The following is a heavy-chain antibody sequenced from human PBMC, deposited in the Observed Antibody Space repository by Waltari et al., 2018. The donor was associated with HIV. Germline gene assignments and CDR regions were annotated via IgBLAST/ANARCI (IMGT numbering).Heavy chain of an antibody. CDR1: ALPLSAYD. CDR3: AKMGGVFYRFDA. D-gene: IGHD2-8*01. Sequence: VDSGGCLVKPGGSLRLSCAASALPLSAYDMSWIRQAPGKQPEWVSYINSGGSSKYFADFVNGRFTISRDNSENSLYLQMNNLRADDTAIYYCAKMGGVFYRFDAWGQGSLVTVSS. V-gene: IGHV3-11*04. CDR2: INSGGSSK. J-gene: IGHJ5*02.